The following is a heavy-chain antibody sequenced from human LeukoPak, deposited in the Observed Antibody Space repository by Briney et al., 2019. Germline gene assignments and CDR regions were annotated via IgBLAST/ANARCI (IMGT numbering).Heavy chain of an antibody. Sequence: SVKVSCKASGGTFSSYAISWVRQAPGQGLEWMGGIIPIFGTANYAQKFQGRVTITTDESTSTAYMELSSLRSEDTAVYYCARSYGSPYYDSSGCYAYWGQGTLVTVSS. CDR1: GGTFSSYA. CDR3: ARSYGSPYYDSSGCYAY. D-gene: IGHD3-22*01. V-gene: IGHV1-69*05. CDR2: IIPIFGTA. J-gene: IGHJ4*02.